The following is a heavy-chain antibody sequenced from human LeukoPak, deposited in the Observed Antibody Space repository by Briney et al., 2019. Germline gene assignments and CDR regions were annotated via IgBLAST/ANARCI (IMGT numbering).Heavy chain of an antibody. Sequence: GGSLRLSCAASGFTFSSYSMNWVRQAPGKGLEWVSSISSSSSYIYYADSVKGRFTISRDNAKNSLYLQMNSLRAEDTAVYYCARDHYDILTGYGINAFDIWDQGTMVTVSS. CDR3: ARDHYDILTGYGINAFDI. V-gene: IGHV3-21*01. CDR2: ISSSSSYI. D-gene: IGHD3-9*01. CDR1: GFTFSSYS. J-gene: IGHJ3*02.